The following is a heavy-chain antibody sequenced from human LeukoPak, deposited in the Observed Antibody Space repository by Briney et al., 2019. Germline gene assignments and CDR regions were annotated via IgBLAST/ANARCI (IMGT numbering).Heavy chain of an antibody. V-gene: IGHV3-21*01. CDR1: GFTFSSYN. Sequence: GGSLRLSCAASGFTFSSYNMNWVRQAPGKGLEWVSSISSSDSYIYYADSVKGRFTISRDNAKNSLYLQMNSLRAEDTAVYYCAELGITMIGGVWGKGTTVTISS. D-gene: IGHD3-10*02. CDR2: ISSSDSYI. CDR3: AELGITMIGGV. J-gene: IGHJ6*04.